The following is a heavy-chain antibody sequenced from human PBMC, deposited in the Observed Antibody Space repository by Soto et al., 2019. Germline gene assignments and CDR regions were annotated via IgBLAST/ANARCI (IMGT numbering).Heavy chain of an antibody. V-gene: IGHV1-18*01. CDR1: GYTFTSYG. CDR2: ISAYNGNT. Sequence: QVQLVQSGAEVKKPGASVKVSCKASGYTFTSYGISWVRQAPGQGLEWMGWISAYNGNTNYAQKLQGRVTMTTDTPTSTAYMELRSLRSDDTAVYYCARDESTVTTAYYGMDVWGQGTTVTVSS. CDR3: ARDESTVTTAYYGMDV. J-gene: IGHJ6*02. D-gene: IGHD4-4*01.